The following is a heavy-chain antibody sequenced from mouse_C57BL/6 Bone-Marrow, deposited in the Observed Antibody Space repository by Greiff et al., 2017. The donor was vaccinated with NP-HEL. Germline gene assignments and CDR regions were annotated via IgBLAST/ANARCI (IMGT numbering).Heavy chain of an antibody. D-gene: IGHD1-1*01. CDR1: GYTFTSYT. V-gene: IGHV1-4*01. CDR2: INPSSGYT. J-gene: IGHJ2*01. Sequence: VQLQQSGAELARPGASVKMSCKASGYTFTSYTMHWVKQRPGQGLEWIGYINPSSGYTKYNQKFKDKATLTADKSSSTAYMQLSSLTSEDSAVYYCARAILRNYFDDWGQGTTLTVSS. CDR3: ARAILRNYFDD.